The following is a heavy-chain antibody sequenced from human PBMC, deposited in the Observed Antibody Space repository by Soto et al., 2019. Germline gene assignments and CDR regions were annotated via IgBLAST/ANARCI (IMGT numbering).Heavy chain of an antibody. Sequence: PGGSLRLSCSASGFTFSSYAMSWVRQAPGKGLEWVSAISGSGGSTYYADSVKGRFTISRDNSKNTLYLQMNSLRAEDTAVYYCAKGLDYGSGSYYNAVDYWGQGTLVTVSS. V-gene: IGHV3-23*01. CDR1: GFTFSSYA. D-gene: IGHD3-10*01. J-gene: IGHJ4*02. CDR3: AKGLDYGSGSYYNAVDY. CDR2: ISGSGGST.